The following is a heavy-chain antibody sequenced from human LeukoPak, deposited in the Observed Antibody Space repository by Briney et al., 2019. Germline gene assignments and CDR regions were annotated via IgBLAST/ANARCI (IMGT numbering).Heavy chain of an antibody. CDR1: GFTFSGAA. CDR2: IRSKANKYAT. CDR3: TRRVATFNDY. D-gene: IGHD5-12*01. J-gene: IGHJ4*02. Sequence: PGGSLSLSCAASGFTFSGAAMHWVRQASGKGLEWIGRIRSKANKYATAYSGSVKGRFTISRDDSKNTAYLQMNSLRTEDTAVYYCTRRVATFNDYWGQGALVTVSS. V-gene: IGHV3-73*01.